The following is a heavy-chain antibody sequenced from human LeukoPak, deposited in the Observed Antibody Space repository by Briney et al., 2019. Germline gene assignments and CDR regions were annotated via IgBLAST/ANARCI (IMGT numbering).Heavy chain of an antibody. CDR1: GFTFNNYG. Sequence: PGGSLRLSCAASGFTFNNYGIHWVRQAPGKGLEWVAVIWYDGSNKYYADSVKGRFTISRDNSKNTLYLQMNSLRAEDTAVYYCARDPFGYWGQGTLVTVSS. V-gene: IGHV3-33*01. D-gene: IGHD3-10*01. CDR3: ARDPFGY. J-gene: IGHJ4*02. CDR2: IWYDGSNK.